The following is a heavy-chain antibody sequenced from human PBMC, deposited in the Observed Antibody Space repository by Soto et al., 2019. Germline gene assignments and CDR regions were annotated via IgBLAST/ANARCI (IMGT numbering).Heavy chain of an antibody. V-gene: IGHV1-69*01. J-gene: IGHJ4*01. D-gene: IGHD3-16*01. CDR1: GGTFSGYV. CDR2: FVPLFGTT. CDR3: ATHGLGVSSPPYFDN. Sequence: QLVQSGSEVKKPGSSVKVSCQASGGTFSGYVVTWVRQAPGQGLEWMGEFVPLFGTTNYAQRFSGRITITAEESTSTGYMELRTLRSDDTAVYYCATHGLGVSSPPYFDNWGHGTLFTVSS.